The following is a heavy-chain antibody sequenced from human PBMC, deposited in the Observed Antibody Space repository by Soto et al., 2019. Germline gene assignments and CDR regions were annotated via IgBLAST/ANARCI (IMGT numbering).Heavy chain of an antibody. CDR1: GGSISSYH. CDR2: IYYSGST. D-gene: IGHD2-15*01. V-gene: IGHV4-59*12. CDR3: ARGQVVAAQH. Sequence: LSLTCTVSGGSISSYHWSWIRQPPGKGLEWIGYIYYSGSTNYNPSLKSRVTISVDRSKNQFSLKLSSVTAADTAVYYCARGQVVAAQHWGQGTLVTVSS. J-gene: IGHJ4*02.